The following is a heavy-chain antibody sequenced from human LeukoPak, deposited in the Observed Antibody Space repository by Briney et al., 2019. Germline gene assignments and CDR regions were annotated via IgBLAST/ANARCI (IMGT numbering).Heavy chain of an antibody. CDR2: INPNSGGT. CDR1: GYTFTGYY. D-gene: IGHD2-15*01. CDR3: ARGGYCSGGSCYPGDAFDI. Sequence: GASVKVSCKASGYTFTGYYMHWVRQAPGQGLEWMGWINPNSGGTNYAQKLQGRVTMTRDTSISTAYMELSRLRSDDTAVYYCARGGYCSGGSCYPGDAFDIWGQGTMVTVSS. J-gene: IGHJ3*02. V-gene: IGHV1-2*02.